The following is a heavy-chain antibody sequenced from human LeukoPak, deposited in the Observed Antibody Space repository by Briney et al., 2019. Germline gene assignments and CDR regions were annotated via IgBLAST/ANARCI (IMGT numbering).Heavy chain of an antibody. CDR2: ISYDGSNK. V-gene: IGHV3-30-3*01. CDR3: ARECGVGATDY. Sequence: GGSLRLSCAASEFTFSSYAMHWVRQAPGKGLEWVAVISYDGSNKYYADSVKGRFTISRDNSKNTLYLQMNSLRAEDTAVYYCARECGVGATDYWGQGTLVTVSS. D-gene: IGHD1-26*01. J-gene: IGHJ4*02. CDR1: EFTFSSYA.